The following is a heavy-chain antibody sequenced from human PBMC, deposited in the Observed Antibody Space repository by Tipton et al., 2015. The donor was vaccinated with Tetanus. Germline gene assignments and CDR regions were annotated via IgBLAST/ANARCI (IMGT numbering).Heavy chain of an antibody. CDR2: IYFTGNT. CDR3: ARYGKGYCSGGDCYSDGFDI. J-gene: IGHJ3*02. V-gene: IGHV4-59*01. Sequence: TLSLTCAVSGGPFRGYYWSWIRQPPGMGLEWIGHIYFTGNTRYSLSLKSRVTMSVATSKIQFSLKLSSVTAADTAVYYCARYGKGYCSGGDCYSDGFDIWGQGTMVTVSS. D-gene: IGHD2-15*01. CDR1: GGPFRGYY.